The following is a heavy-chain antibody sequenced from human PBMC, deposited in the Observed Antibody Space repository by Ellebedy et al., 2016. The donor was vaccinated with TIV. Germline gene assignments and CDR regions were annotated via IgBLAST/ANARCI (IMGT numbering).Heavy chain of an antibody. CDR3: ARWDGYDEKFQGPFDR. D-gene: IGHD5-24*01. J-gene: IGHJ4*02. Sequence: AASVKVSCKASGYTFTTYAMHWVRQAPGQRLEWMGWINAGNGNTKYSQKFQGRVTITADKSTSTAYIELSSLRSDDTAVYYCARWDGYDEKFQGPFDRWGQGTLVTVSS. CDR1: GYTFTTYA. CDR2: INAGNGNT. V-gene: IGHV1-3*01.